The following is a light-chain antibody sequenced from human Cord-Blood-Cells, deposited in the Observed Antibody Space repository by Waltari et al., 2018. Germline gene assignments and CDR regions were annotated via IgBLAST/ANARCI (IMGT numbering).Light chain of an antibody. CDR1: QSISSW. J-gene: IGKJ2*03. CDR3: QQYNSYSYS. CDR2: KAS. Sequence: DIQMTQSPSTLSASVGDRVTITCRASQSISSWLAWYQQQPGKAPKLLIYKASSLESGFPSRFSGSGSGTEFTLTISSLQPDDFATYYCQQYNSYSYSFGQGTKLDIK. V-gene: IGKV1-5*03.